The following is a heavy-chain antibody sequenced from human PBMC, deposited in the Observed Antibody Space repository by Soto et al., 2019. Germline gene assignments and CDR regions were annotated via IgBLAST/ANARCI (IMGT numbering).Heavy chain of an antibody. CDR1: GGSISSGGYS. J-gene: IGHJ4*02. V-gene: IGHV4-30-2*01. Sequence: SETLSLTCAVSGGSISSGGYSWGWIRQPPGKGLEWIGYIYHSVSTYYNPSLKSRVTISVDRSKNQFSLRLSSVTAADTAVYYGACVFDYWGQGTLVTVSS. CDR3: ACVFDY. CDR2: IYHSVST.